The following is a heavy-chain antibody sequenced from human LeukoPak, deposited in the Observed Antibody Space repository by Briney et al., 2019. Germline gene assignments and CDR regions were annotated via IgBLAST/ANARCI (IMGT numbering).Heavy chain of an antibody. Sequence: GGSLRLSCAASGFTFSSYGMHWVRQAPGRGLEWVASIKQDGSQKYYVDSVKGRFTISRDNAKNSLYLQMNSLRAEDTAVYYCARNTGYSYGYFDYWGQGTLVTVSS. CDR2: IKQDGSQK. CDR3: ARNTGYSYGYFDY. J-gene: IGHJ4*02. CDR1: GFTFSSYG. D-gene: IGHD5-18*01. V-gene: IGHV3-7*01.